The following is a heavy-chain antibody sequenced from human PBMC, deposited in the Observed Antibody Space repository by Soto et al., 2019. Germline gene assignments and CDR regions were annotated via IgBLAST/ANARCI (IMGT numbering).Heavy chain of an antibody. CDR3: ARAGDCSGGSCYSFILDY. V-gene: IGHV1-69*01. CDR1: GGGFNSYA. Sequence: QVQLVQSGAEVKKPGSSVKVSCKASGGGFNSYAFSWVRQAPGQGLEWMGALIPSFGTANYAQKFQGRVTINADDSTTTVYMDLSSLTPDDTAMYFCARAGDCSGGSCYSFILDYWGQGTQVTVSS. J-gene: IGHJ4*02. D-gene: IGHD2-15*01. CDR2: LIPSFGTA.